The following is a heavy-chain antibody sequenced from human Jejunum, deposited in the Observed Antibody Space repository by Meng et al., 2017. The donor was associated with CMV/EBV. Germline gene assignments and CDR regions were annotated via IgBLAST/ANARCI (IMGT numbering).Heavy chain of an antibody. Sequence: LKISCAVSGFTYSTFWMSWVRQSPGMGLEWVANIKQDGSATYYADSVKGRFTISRDNAKNSLYLQMDNLRADDTAVYYCASYVYWGQGTLVTVSS. CDR1: GFTYSTFW. V-gene: IGHV3-7*01. CDR3: ASYVY. J-gene: IGHJ4*02. CDR2: IKQDGSAT. D-gene: IGHD3-16*01.